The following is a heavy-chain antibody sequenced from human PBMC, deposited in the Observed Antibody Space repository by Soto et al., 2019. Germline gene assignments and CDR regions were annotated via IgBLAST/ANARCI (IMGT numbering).Heavy chain of an antibody. CDR1: GFTVSSNF. CDR2: IYTGGST. V-gene: IGHV3-53*01. CDR3: ARGGPAYWSDP. J-gene: IGHJ5*02. Sequence: QLVESGGGLIQPGGSLRLSCAASGFTVSSNFMTWVRQAPGKGLEWVSVIYTGGSTYYTDSVKGRFTISRDNSKNTLYLQMNSLRAEDTALYYCARGGPAYWSDPWGQGTLLTVSS. D-gene: IGHD2-2*01.